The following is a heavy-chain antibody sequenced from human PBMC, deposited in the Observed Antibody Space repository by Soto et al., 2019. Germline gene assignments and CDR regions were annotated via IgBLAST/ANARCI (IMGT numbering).Heavy chain of an antibody. Sequence: EAAVKVSFKASGYTFTSSDVYWVRHANGQGLEVMGWMNPNTVNTGYAHKFQGRVTMTRNTSMSTDYLELSSLRSEDTDVYYCASGRNHCSGGRCYSDRFDPWGQGTPVTAYS. CDR2: MNPNTVNT. J-gene: IGHJ5*02. CDR3: ASGRNHCSGGRCYSDRFDP. CDR1: GYTFTSSD. V-gene: IGHV1-8*01. D-gene: IGHD2-15*01.